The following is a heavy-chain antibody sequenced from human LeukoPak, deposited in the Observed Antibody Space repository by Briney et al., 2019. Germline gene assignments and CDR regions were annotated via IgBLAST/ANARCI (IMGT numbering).Heavy chain of an antibody. V-gene: IGHV3-23*01. CDR1: GFTFSSYA. J-gene: IGHJ4*02. CDR3: ATTPSAAGSPYYFDY. D-gene: IGHD6-13*01. Sequence: PGGSLTLSCAASGFTFSSYAMSWVRQAPGKGLEWVSAISGSGGSTYYADSVKGRFTISRDNSKNTLYLQMNSLRAEDTAVYYCATTPSAAGSPYYFDYWGQGTLVTVSS. CDR2: ISGSGGST.